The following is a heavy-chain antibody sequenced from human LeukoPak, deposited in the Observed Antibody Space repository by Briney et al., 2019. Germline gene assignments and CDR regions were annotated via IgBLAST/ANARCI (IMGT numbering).Heavy chain of an antibody. D-gene: IGHD2-2*02. V-gene: IGHV4-59*11. CDR3: ARAVGYCSSTSCYTGYYYYYMDV. CDR2: IYYSGST. Sequence: PSETLSLTCTVSGGSISSHYWSWIRQPPGKGLEWTGYIYYSGSTNYNPSLKSRVTISVDTSKNQFSLKLSSVTAADTAVYYCARAVGYCSSTSCYTGYYYYYMDVWGKGTTVTVSS. J-gene: IGHJ6*03. CDR1: GGSISSHY.